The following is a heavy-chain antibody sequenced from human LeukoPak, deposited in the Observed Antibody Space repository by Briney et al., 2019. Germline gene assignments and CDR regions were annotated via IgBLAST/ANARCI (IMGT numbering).Heavy chain of an antibody. CDR3: ARGRVRYYDFWSGYYTEDYYYYMDV. Sequence: PGGSLRLSCAASGFTFSNYWMTWVRQSPGKGLEWVAIIKPDGSDRYSVDSEKGRFTVSRDNAKNSLYLQMNSLRAEDTALYYCARGRVRYYDFWSGYYTEDYYYYMDVWGKGTTVTVSS. V-gene: IGHV3-7*03. J-gene: IGHJ6*03. CDR1: GFTFSNYW. CDR2: IKPDGSDR. D-gene: IGHD3-3*01.